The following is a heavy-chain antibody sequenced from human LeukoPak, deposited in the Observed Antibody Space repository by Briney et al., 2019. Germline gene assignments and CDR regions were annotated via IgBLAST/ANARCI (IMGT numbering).Heavy chain of an antibody. Sequence: GGSLRLSCAASGFTFSSYGMHWVRQAPGKGLEWVAVIWYDGSNKYYADSVQGRFTISRDNSKNTLYLQMNSLRAEDTAVYYCARGGWGLGVLAAKATGFKGDYYFDYWGQGTLVTVSS. D-gene: IGHD2-2*01. CDR3: ARGGWGLGVLAAKATGFKGDYYFDY. V-gene: IGHV3-30*19. CDR2: IWYDGSNK. J-gene: IGHJ4*02. CDR1: GFTFSSYG.